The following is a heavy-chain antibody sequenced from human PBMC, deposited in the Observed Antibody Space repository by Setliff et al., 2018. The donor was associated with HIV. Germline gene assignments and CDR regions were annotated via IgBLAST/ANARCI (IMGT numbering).Heavy chain of an antibody. J-gene: IGHJ6*02. D-gene: IGHD3-22*01. V-gene: IGHV3-20*04. Sequence: PGGFLRLSCAASGFTFSSYEMTWVRQAPGKGLEWVSGISWSGGGTGYADSVKGRFTISRDDAKNSLYLQMNSLRVEDTALYYCARSFPYYYESGGLYAMDVWGLGTTVTVSS. CDR3: ARSFPYYYESGGLYAMDV. CDR1: GFTFSSYE. CDR2: ISWSGGGT.